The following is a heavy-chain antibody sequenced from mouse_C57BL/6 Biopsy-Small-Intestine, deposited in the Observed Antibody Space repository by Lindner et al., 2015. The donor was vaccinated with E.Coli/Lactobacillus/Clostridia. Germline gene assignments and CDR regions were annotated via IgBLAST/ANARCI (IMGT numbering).Heavy chain of an antibody. CDR1: GYTFTDYN. D-gene: IGHD1-1*01. J-gene: IGHJ2*01. Sequence: VQLQESGPELVKPGASVKISCKASGYTFTDYNMDWVKQSHGKSLEWIGYIYPHIGGTGYNQNFKNKATLTVDKSSSTAYMELHSLTSEDSAVYYCARRGAFYYFDYWGQGTTLTVSS. CDR2: IYPHIGGT. CDR3: ARRGAFYYFDY. V-gene: IGHV1-34*02.